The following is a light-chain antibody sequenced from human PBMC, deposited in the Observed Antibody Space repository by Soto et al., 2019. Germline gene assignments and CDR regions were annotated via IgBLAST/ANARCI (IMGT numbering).Light chain of an antibody. CDR1: SSNIGAGYD. CDR2: GNS. Sequence: QSVLTQPPSVSGAPGQRVTICCTGSSSNIGAGYDVHWYQQLPGTAPKLLIYGNSNRPSGVPDRFSGSKSGTSASLAITGLQAEDEADYYCQSYDSSLSGVVFGVGTKVTVL. CDR3: QSYDSSLSGVV. V-gene: IGLV1-40*01. J-gene: IGLJ3*02.